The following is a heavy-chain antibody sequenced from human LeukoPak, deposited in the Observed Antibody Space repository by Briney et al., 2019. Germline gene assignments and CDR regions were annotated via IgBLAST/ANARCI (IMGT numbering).Heavy chain of an antibody. V-gene: IGHV3-30*18. CDR1: GFTFSSYG. CDR3: AKGKDSSGYYWGEDY. D-gene: IGHD3-22*01. Sequence: GGSLRLSCAASGFTFSSYGMHWVRQAPGKGLEWVAVISYDGSNKYFADSVKGRFTISRDNSKNTLYLQMNSLRAEDTAVYYCAKGKDSSGYYWGEDYWGQGTLVTVSS. CDR2: ISYDGSNK. J-gene: IGHJ4*02.